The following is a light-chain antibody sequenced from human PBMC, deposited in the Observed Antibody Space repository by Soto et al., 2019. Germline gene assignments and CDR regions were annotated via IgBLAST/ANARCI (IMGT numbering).Light chain of an antibody. J-gene: IGKJ2*01. CDR3: QQYNDWPPYT. Sequence: EVVMTQSPATLSVSPGERATLSCRASQSVKTNLAWYQQKPGQAPRLLIFGASTRATGIAARFSGSGSGTEFTLTISSLQSEDFAVYYCQQYNDWPPYTFGQGTKLEIK. CDR1: QSVKTN. CDR2: GAS. V-gene: IGKV3-15*01.